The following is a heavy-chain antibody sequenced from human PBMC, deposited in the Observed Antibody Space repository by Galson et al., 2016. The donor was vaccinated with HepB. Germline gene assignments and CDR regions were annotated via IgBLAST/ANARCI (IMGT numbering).Heavy chain of an antibody. CDR3: VRLEEKSGYFAQDYGDVDGGEF. CDR2: ISGYSGNT. D-gene: IGHD4-17*01. J-gene: IGHJ4*02. V-gene: IGHV1-18*04. Sequence: SVKVSCKASGSTFPKPGISWVRQAPGQGLEWMGWISGYSGNTNYAQKFQDRVTMTTETSTSTVYLDLRNLRPDDTAVYYCVRLEEKSGYFAQDYGDVDGGEFWGQGTLVIVSS. CDR1: GSTFPKPG.